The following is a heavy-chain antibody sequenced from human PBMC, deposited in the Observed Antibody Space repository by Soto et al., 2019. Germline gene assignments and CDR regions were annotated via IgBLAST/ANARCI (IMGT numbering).Heavy chain of an antibody. CDR1: GYTFTTYY. CDR3: ARDVGMASRPYLDY. D-gene: IGHD6-6*01. Sequence: ASVKVSCKASGYTFTTYYMYWVRQAPGQGLEWMGIINPSGGSTSFAQKFQGRVTMTRDTSTSTVYMELISLTSEDTAVYYCARDVGMASRPYLDYWGQGTLVTVSS. V-gene: IGHV1-46*01. J-gene: IGHJ4*02. CDR2: INPSGGST.